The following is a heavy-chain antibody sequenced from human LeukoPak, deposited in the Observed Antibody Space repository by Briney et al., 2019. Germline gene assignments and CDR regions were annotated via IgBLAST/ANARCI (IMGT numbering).Heavy chain of an antibody. J-gene: IGHJ6*02. CDR1: GGIFSSYA. D-gene: IGHD6-6*01. CDR2: IIPIFGTA. CDR3: ARESRVEYSTLIGMDV. Sequence: SVKVSCTASGGIFSSYAISWVRQAPGQGLEWMGGIIPIFGTANYAQKFQGRVTITADESTSTAYMELSSLRSEDTAVSYCARESRVEYSTLIGMDVWGQGTTVTVSS. V-gene: IGHV1-69*13.